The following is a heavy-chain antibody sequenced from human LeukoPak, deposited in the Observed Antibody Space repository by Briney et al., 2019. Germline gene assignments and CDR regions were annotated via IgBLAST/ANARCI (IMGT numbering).Heavy chain of an antibody. J-gene: IGHJ6*02. Sequence: GVSVRLPRAASGFTLHRSAMHGVRQASAKGLEWVGRIRSKAYSYATAYAASVKGRFTISKDDSKNTAYLQMNSLKTEDTPVYYGTRRDDYNYYYGMDVWGQGTTVTVSS. CDR1: GFTLHRSA. V-gene: IGHV3-73*01. CDR2: IRSKAYSYAT. D-gene: IGHD1-1*01. CDR3: TRRDDYNYYYGMDV.